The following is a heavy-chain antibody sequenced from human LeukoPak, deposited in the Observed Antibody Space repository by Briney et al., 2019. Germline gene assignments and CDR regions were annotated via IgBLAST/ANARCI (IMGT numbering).Heavy chain of an antibody. CDR3: ARPAYTAAYDL. CDR2: MKGDGSEI. CDR1: GFIFSTYW. Sequence: GGSLRLSCAASGFIFSTYWMMWARQDPGKGLEWVANMKGDGSEIHYVDSVKGRFTISRDNARNSLFLQMNGLRPEDTAVYYCARPAYTAAYDLWGQGTMVTVSS. V-gene: IGHV3-7*01. J-gene: IGHJ3*01. D-gene: IGHD3-16*01.